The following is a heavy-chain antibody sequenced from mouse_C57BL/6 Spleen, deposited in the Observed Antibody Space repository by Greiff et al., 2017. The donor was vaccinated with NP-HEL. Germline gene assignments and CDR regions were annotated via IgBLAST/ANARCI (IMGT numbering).Heavy chain of an antibody. CDR2: ISSGGDYI. Sequence: EVHLVESGEGLVKPGGSLKLSCAASGFTFSSYAMSWVRQTPEKRLEWVAYISSGGDYIYYADTVKGRFTISRDNARNTLYLQMSSLKSEDTAMYYCTRDPSTGLWFAYWGQGTLVTVSA. CDR3: TRDPSTGLWFAY. CDR1: GFTFSSYA. V-gene: IGHV5-9-1*02. D-gene: IGHD4-1*02. J-gene: IGHJ3*01.